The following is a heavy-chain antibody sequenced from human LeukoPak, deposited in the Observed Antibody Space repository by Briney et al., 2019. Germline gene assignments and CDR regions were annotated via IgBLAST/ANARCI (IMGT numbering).Heavy chain of an antibody. D-gene: IGHD1-14*01. V-gene: IGHV4-59*12. CDR3: ARDVYDAFDI. CDR1: GGSIRNSY. CDR2: IYYSGST. J-gene: IGHJ3*02. Sequence: PSETLSLTCTVSGGSIRNSYWSWIRQPAGKGLEWIGYIYYSGSTNYNPSLKSRVTMSVDTSKNQFSLKLSSVTAADTAVYYCARDVYDAFDIWGQGTMVTVSS.